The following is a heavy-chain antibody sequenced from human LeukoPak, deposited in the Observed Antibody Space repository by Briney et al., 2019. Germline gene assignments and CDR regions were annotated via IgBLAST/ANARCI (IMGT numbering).Heavy chain of an antibody. CDR2: IIPIFGTA. V-gene: IGHV1-69*01. J-gene: IGHJ5*02. CDR3: ARDLDDFWTHDP. CDR1: GGTFSSYA. D-gene: IGHD3-3*01. Sequence: SVKVSCRASGGTFSSYAISWVRQAPGQGLEWMGGIIPIFGTANYAQKFQGRVTITADESTSTAYMELSSLRSEDTAVYYCARDLDDFWTHDPWGQGTLVTVSS.